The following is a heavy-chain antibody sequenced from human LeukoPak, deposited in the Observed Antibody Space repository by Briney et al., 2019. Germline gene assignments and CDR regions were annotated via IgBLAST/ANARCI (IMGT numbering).Heavy chain of an antibody. D-gene: IGHD3-10*01. CDR2: ISGSGGST. J-gene: IGHJ4*02. CDR1: GFTFSSYG. Sequence: GGSLRLSCAASGFTFSSYGMSWVRQAPGKGLEWVSAISGSGGSTYYADSVKGRFTISRDNSKNTLYLQMNSLRAEDTAVYYCAKDELERYYYGSGSYLYWGQGTLVTVSS. V-gene: IGHV3-23*01. CDR3: AKDELERYYYGSGSYLY.